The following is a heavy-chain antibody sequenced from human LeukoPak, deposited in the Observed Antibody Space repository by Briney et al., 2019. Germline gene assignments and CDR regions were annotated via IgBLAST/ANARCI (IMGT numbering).Heavy chain of an antibody. CDR3: AREGDYVWESYRAVWFDP. V-gene: IGHV1-69*13. Sequence: SVKVSCKASGGTFSSYAISWVRQAPGQGLEWMGGIIPIFGTANYAQKFQGRVTITADESTSTAYMELSSLRSEDTAVYYCAREGDYVWESYRAVWFDPWGQGTLVTVSS. CDR1: GGTFSSYA. D-gene: IGHD3-16*02. CDR2: IIPIFGTA. J-gene: IGHJ5*02.